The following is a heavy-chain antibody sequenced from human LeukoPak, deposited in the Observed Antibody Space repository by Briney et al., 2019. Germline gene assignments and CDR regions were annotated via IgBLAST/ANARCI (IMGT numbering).Heavy chain of an antibody. V-gene: IGHV4-34*01. CDR1: GGSFSGYS. CDR2: INHSGTT. Sequence: SETLSLTCAVYGGSFSGYSWNWIRQPPGKGLEWIGEINHSGTTNYNPSLKSRVTISVVTSKNQFSLKLSSVTAADTAVYYCARAPVYDFWSDYPRRAFDLWGQGTVVTVSS. J-gene: IGHJ3*01. CDR3: ARAPVYDFWSDYPRRAFDL. D-gene: IGHD3-3*01.